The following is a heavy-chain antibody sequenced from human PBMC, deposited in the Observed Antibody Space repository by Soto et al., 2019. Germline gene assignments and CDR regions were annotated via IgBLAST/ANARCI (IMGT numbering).Heavy chain of an antibody. CDR1: GFTFSTYA. V-gene: IGHV3-23*01. Sequence: GSLRLSCAASGFTFSTYALSWVRQAPGKGLEWVSGISGSGGSTYHAESVKGRFTISRDSSKNTMYLQMSTLRAEDTAVYYCARRSSAKLYYFDYWGQGTLVTVSS. CDR2: ISGSGGST. CDR3: ARRSSAKLYYFDY. J-gene: IGHJ4*02. D-gene: IGHD1-7*01.